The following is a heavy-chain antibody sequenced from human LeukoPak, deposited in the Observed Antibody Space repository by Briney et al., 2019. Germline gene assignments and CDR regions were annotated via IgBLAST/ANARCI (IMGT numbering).Heavy chain of an antibody. CDR1: GGSISSYY. CDR2: MYNSGST. D-gene: IGHD3-3*01. Sequence: SETLSLTCTVSGGSISSYYWSWIRQPPGKGLEWMGYMYNSGSTNYNPSLKSRVTISVDTSKNQFSLKLSSVTAADTAVYYCARGGSIFRVVFDYWGQGTLVTVSS. V-gene: IGHV4-59*01. CDR3: ARGGSIFRVVFDY. J-gene: IGHJ4*02.